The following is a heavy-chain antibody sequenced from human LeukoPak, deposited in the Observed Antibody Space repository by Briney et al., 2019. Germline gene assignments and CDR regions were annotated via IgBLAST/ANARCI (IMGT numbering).Heavy chain of an antibody. D-gene: IGHD5-18*01. V-gene: IGHV4-4*07. Sequence: SETLSLTCTVSGASISIYYWSWLRLPPGKGLEWIGRIYTSGSTSYNPSLKSRVTMSVDTSKNQFSLKLSSVTAADTAVYYCARDEGYSYGRNWFDPWGQGTLVTVSS. J-gene: IGHJ5*02. CDR3: ARDEGYSYGRNWFDP. CDR1: GASISIYY. CDR2: IYTSGST.